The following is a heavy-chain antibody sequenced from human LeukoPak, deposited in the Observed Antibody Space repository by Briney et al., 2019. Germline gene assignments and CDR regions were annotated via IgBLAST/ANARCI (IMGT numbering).Heavy chain of an antibody. CDR1: GGSISSSSYY. J-gene: IGHJ4*02. Sequence: TSETLSLTCTVSGGSISSSSYYWGWIRQPPGKGLEWIGSIYYSGSTYYNPSLKSRVTISVDTSKNQFSLKLSSVTAADTAVYYCARHSQCGGGSCYVGYWGQGTLVTVSS. V-gene: IGHV4-39*01. CDR2: IYYSGST. CDR3: ARHSQCGGGSCYVGY. D-gene: IGHD2-15*01.